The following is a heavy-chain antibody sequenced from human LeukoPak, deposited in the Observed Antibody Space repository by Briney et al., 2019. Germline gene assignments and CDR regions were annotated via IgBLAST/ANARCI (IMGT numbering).Heavy chain of an antibody. D-gene: IGHD3-10*01. Sequence: PGGSLRLSCAVSGFTFSNYAMGWVRQATGKGLAWVSAISASGSSTYYADSVKGRFTISRDNSKNALYLQMNSLRAEDTAVYYCAKVYGSGSDYFPDYWGQGTLVTVSS. CDR1: GFTFSNYA. CDR2: ISASGSST. CDR3: AKVYGSGSDYFPDY. V-gene: IGHV3-23*01. J-gene: IGHJ4*02.